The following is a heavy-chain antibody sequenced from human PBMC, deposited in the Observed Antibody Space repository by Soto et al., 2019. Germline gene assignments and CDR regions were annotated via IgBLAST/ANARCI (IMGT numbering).Heavy chain of an antibody. CDR1: GDSVSSNSAA. V-gene: IGHV6-1*01. CDR3: AREAVEVLRYSSNYYFDS. Sequence: SQTLSLTCAISGDSVSSNSAAWNWIRQSPSRGLEWLVRTYYRSKWYNDYAVSVKSRVTINADTSKNQFSLHLTSVTPEDTAVYYCAREAVEVLRYSSNYYFDSWGQGTLVTVSS. CDR2: TYYRSKWYN. J-gene: IGHJ4*02. D-gene: IGHD3-16*02.